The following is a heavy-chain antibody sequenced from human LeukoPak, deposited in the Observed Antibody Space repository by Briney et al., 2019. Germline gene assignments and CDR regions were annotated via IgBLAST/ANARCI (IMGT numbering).Heavy chain of an antibody. CDR2: IYSGGST. CDR1: GFTVSSIY. J-gene: IGHJ3*02. CDR3: ARWGRGDDAFDI. Sequence: PGGSLRLSCAASGFTVSSIYMSWVRQAPGKGLEWVSFIYSGGSTYYADSVKGRFTISRDNSKNTLYLQMNSLRAEDTAVYYCARWGRGDDAFDIWGQGTMVSVSS. V-gene: IGHV3-66*02. D-gene: IGHD3-16*01.